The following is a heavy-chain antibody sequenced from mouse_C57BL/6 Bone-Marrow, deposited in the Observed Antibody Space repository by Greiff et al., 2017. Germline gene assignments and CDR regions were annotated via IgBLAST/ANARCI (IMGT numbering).Heavy chain of an antibody. V-gene: IGHV14-4*01. Sequence: EVQLQQSGAELVRPGASVKLSCTASGFNIKDAYMHWVKQRPEQGLEWIGWIDPENGDTEYASKFQGKATITADTSSNTAYLQLSSLTSEDTAVYYCTLPGMDYWGQGTSVTVS. CDR1: GFNIKDAY. CDR2: IDPENGDT. CDR3: TLPGMDY. J-gene: IGHJ4*01.